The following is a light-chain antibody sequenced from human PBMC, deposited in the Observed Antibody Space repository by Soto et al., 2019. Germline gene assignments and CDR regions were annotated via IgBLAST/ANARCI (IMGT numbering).Light chain of an antibody. CDR3: QQSYSTPLT. CDR2: NAS. CDR1: QAISSW. Sequence: DIQMTQSPSTLSGSVGDRVTITCRASQAISSWFAWYQQKPGKAPKLLIYNASTLKSGVPSRFSGSGSGTDFTLTISSLQPEDFATYYCQQSYSTPLTFGGGTKVDIK. V-gene: IGKV1-5*03. J-gene: IGKJ4*01.